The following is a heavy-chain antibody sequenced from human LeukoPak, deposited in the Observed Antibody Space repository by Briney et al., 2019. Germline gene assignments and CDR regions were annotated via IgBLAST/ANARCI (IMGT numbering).Heavy chain of an antibody. J-gene: IGHJ4*02. Sequence: SVKVSCKASGGTFSIYAISWVRQAPGQGFEWMGGIIPIFGTANYAQKFQGRVTITRDTSASTAYMELSSLRSEDTTVYHCARGVGGDYFDYWGQGTLVTVSS. V-gene: IGHV1-69*05. CDR1: GGTFSIYA. CDR2: IIPIFGTA. CDR3: ARGVGGDYFDY. D-gene: IGHD3-10*01.